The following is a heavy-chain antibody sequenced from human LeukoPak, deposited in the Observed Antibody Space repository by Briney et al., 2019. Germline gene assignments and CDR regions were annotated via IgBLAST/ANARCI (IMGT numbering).Heavy chain of an antibody. CDR3: ARAPNYYDSSGLDY. D-gene: IGHD3-22*01. V-gene: IGHV4-39*07. Sequence: SETLSLTCTVSGGSISSSSYYWGWIRQPPGKGLEWIGYIYYSGSTYYNPSLKSRVTISVDTSKNQFSLKLSSVTAADTAVYYCARAPNYYDSSGLDYWGQGTLVTVSS. J-gene: IGHJ4*02. CDR1: GGSISSSSYY. CDR2: IYYSGST.